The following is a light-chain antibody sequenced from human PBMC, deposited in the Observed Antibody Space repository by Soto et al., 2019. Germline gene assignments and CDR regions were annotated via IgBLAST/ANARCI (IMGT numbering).Light chain of an antibody. V-gene: IGLV1-44*01. CDR1: SSNIGSNT. J-gene: IGLJ3*02. CDR3: ATWDDSRNGPV. CDR2: SNN. Sequence: QLVLTQSPSASGTPGQKVTISCSGSSSNIGSNTVSWYRQLPGTAPKILIHSNNKRPSGVPDRFSGSKSGTSASLAISGSQSEDEADYSCATWDDSRNGPVFGGGTKLTVL.